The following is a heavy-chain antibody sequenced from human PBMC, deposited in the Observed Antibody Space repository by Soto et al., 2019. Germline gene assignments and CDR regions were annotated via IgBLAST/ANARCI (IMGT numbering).Heavy chain of an antibody. CDR3: AVGPEGYYYSSGYLYYYYYGMDV. CDR1: GFTFTSSA. D-gene: IGHD3-22*01. J-gene: IGHJ6*02. V-gene: IGHV1-58*01. Sequence: QMQLVQSGPEVKKPGTSVKVSCKASGFTFTSSAVQWVRQARGQRLEWIGWIVVGSGNTNYAQKFQERVTITRDMSTSTSYVELSSLGVEETAVYYCAVGPEGYYYSSGYLYYYYYGMDVWGQGTTVTVSS. CDR2: IVVGSGNT.